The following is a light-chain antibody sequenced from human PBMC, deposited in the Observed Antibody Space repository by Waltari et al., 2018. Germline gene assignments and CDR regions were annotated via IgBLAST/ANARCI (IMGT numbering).Light chain of an antibody. CDR2: GAS. Sequence: EIVLTQSPGTLSLSPGERATLSCRASQSVSSSYLAWYQQKPGQAPRLLIYGASSRATVIPDRVSGSGSGRDFTLTISRLEPEDFAVYYCQQYGSSPPWTFGQGTKVEIK. CDR1: QSVSSSY. J-gene: IGKJ1*01. CDR3: QQYGSSPPWT. V-gene: IGKV3-20*01.